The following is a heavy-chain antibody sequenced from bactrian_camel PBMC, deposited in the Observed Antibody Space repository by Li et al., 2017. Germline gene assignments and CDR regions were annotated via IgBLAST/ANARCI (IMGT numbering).Heavy chain of an antibody. J-gene: IGHJ4*01. CDR1: GYTYGDNC. CDR2: ITAGGGSP. D-gene: IGHD4*01. Sequence: VQLVESGGGSVQAGGSLTLSCVASGYTYGDNCLAWFRQAPGKEREGIARITAGGGSPAYADSVKGRFTISQDDVKNVLQMNNLKPEDAAMYYCALRTGGCLPTMMMTDYNYWDQGTQVTVS. CDR3: ALRTGGCLPTMMMTDYNY. V-gene: IGHV3S63*01.